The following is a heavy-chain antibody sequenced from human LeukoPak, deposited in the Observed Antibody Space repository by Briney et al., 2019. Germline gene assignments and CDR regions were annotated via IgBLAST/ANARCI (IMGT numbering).Heavy chain of an antibody. V-gene: IGHV1-18*01. CDR3: ARDTEYCSSTSCYDTKGDAFDI. CDR2: ISAYNGNR. CDR1: GYTFTNYG. D-gene: IGHD2-2*01. Sequence: ASVKVSCKASGYTFTNYGISWVRQAPGQGLEWMGWISAYNGNRDYAQKLQGRVTMTTDTSTSTAYMELRSLRSDDTAVYYCARDTEYCSSTSCYDTKGDAFDIWGQGTMVTVSS. J-gene: IGHJ3*02.